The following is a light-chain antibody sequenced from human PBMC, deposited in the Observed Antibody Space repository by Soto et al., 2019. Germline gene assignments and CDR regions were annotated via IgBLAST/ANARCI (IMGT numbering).Light chain of an antibody. Sequence: EIVLTQSPGTLSLSPGEGATLSCRASQSVSVNYLAWYHQKPGQAPRLLMFGAYNRDTGIPDRFSGSGSGTYFTLTISILEPEDFAVYYCQKYASSPFGTFGQRTKVEVK. CDR3: QKYASSPFGT. CDR1: QSVSVNY. J-gene: IGKJ1*01. CDR2: GAY. V-gene: IGKV3-20*01.